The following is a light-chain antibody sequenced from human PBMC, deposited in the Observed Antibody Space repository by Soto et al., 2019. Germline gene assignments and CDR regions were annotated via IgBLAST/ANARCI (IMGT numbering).Light chain of an antibody. V-gene: IGLV2-11*01. J-gene: IGLJ2*01. CDR1: SSDVGGYNY. CDR2: DVT. CDR3: GSYAGSYTVV. Sequence: QSALTQPRSVSGSPGQSVTISCTGTSSDVGGYNYVSWYQQHPGKATKLMIYDVTQRPSGVPDRFSGSKSGNTASLTISGLQAEDGADYYCGSYAGSYTVVFGGGTKLTVL.